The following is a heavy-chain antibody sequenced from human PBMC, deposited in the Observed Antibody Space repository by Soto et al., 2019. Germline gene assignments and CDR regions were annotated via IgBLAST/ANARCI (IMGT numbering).Heavy chain of an antibody. J-gene: IGHJ5*02. CDR2: IYYSGST. D-gene: IGHD2-2*01. CDR1: GGSISSSSYY. CDR3: ARLGCSSTSCYFGWFDH. Sequence: QLQLQESGPGLVKPSETLSLTCTVSGGSISSSSYYWGWIRQPPGKGLEWIGSIYYSGSTYYNPSLKSRVTISVDTSKNQFTLKLSSVTAADTAVYYCARLGCSSTSCYFGWFDHWGHGTLVTVSS. V-gene: IGHV4-39*01.